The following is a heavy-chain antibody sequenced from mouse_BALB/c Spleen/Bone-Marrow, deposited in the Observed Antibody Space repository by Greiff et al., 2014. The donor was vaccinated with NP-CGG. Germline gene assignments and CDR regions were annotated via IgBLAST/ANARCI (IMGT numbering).Heavy chain of an antibody. CDR2: IYPSDSYT. D-gene: IGHD2-10*02. CDR1: GYTFTSYW. Sequence: QVQLKESGAEPVRPGASVKLSCKASGYTFTSYWINWVKQRPGQGLEWIGKIYPSDSYTNYNQKFKDKATLTVDKSSSTAYMQLSSPTSEDSAVYYCTRKYGPLYYFDYWGQGTTLTVSS. V-gene: IGHV1-69*02. J-gene: IGHJ2*01. CDR3: TRKYGPLYYFDY.